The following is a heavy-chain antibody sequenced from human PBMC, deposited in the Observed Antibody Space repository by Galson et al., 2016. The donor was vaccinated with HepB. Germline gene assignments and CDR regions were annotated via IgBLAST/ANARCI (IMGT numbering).Heavy chain of an antibody. Sequence: SLRLSCAASGFAFSSHSMNWVRQAPGKGLEWLSYISRSETIYYADSVKGRFTISRDNARNSLYLQMNSLRDEDTAIYYLAKLIWDCSSTTCKQFDYWGQGALVTVSS. V-gene: IGHV3-48*02. CDR2: ISRSETI. D-gene: IGHD2-2*01. CDR1: GFAFSSHS. CDR3: AKLIWDCSSTTCKQFDY. J-gene: IGHJ4*02.